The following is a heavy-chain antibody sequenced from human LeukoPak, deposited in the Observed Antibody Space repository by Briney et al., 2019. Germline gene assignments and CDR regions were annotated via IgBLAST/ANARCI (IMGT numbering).Heavy chain of an antibody. CDR3: ATNTGSYFAWFDY. Sequence: SETLSLTCTVSGGSISSSSYYWNWIRQSPGKGLEWIGYIHHSGSTKYNPSLQSRVTISMDTSKNQVSLKLSSVSAADSAVYSCATNTGSYFAWFDYWGQGTLVTVSS. V-gene: IGHV4-61*01. CDR1: GGSISSSSYY. D-gene: IGHD1-26*01. J-gene: IGHJ4*02. CDR2: IHHSGST.